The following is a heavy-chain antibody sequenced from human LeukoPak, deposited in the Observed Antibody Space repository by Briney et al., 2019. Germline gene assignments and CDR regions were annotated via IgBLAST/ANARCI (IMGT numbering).Heavy chain of an antibody. D-gene: IGHD4-17*01. J-gene: IGHJ6*03. V-gene: IGHV4-4*07. CDR2: IYNSGST. CDR1: GGSISSYY. CDR3: ARGESGMNDYGDYSYMDF. Sequence: SETLSLTCTVSGGSISSYYWSWIRQPAGKGLEWIGRIYNSGSTNYNPSLKSRVTISVDTSKNQLSLKLSSVTAADTAVYYCARGESGMNDYGDYSYMDFWGKGTTVTVSS.